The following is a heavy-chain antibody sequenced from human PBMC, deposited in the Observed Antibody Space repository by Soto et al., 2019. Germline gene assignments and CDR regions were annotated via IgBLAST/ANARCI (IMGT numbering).Heavy chain of an antibody. V-gene: IGHV4-39*01. J-gene: IGHJ4*02. CDR1: VGSVSSSSYY. CDR2: VYYSGST. CDR3: GRLEGLATISYYFDS. D-gene: IGHD3-9*01. Sequence: QLQLQESGPGLVKPSETLSLTCTVSVGSVSSSSYYWGWVSQPPGKGLEWIGSVYYSGSTYYNPSLESRVAISVDKYKNQFSLKLMSLAAADPAVYYCGRLEGLATISYYFDSWGQGALVTVAS.